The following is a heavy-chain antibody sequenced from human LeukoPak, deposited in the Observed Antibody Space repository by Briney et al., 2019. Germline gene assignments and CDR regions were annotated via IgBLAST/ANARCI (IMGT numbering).Heavy chain of an antibody. D-gene: IGHD4-17*01. J-gene: IGHJ3*02. CDR1: GGSISSSNW. CDR3: ARDPLGPGDHGRGAFDI. CDR2: IYHSGST. V-gene: IGHV4-4*02. Sequence: SETLSLTCAVSGGSISSSNWWSWVRRPPGKGLEWIGEIYHSGSTNYNPSLKSRVTISVDKSKNQFSLKPSSVTAADTAVYYCARDPLGPGDHGRGAFDIWGQGTMVTVSS.